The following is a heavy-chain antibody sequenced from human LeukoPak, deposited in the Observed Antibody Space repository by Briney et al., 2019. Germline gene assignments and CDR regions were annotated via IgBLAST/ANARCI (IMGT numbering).Heavy chain of an antibody. J-gene: IGHJ4*02. V-gene: IGHV1-18*01. D-gene: IGHD6-6*01. CDR2: ISAYNGNT. Sequence: ASVKVSCKASGYTFTSYDITWVRQATGQGLEWMGWISAYNGNTNYAQKLQGRVTMTTDTSTNTAYMELRSLRSDDTAVYYCARAGGEYTSSSLDSWGQGTLVTVSS. CDR1: GYTFTSYD. CDR3: ARAGGEYTSSSLDS.